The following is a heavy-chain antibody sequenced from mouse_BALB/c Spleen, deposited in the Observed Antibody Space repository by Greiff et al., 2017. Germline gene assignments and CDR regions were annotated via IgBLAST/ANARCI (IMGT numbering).Heavy chain of an antibody. CDR1: GYAFSSYW. J-gene: IGHJ4*01. Sequence: QVQLQQSGAELVRPGSSVKISCKASGYAFSSYWMNWVKQRPGQGLEWIGQIYPGDGDTNYNGKFKGKATLTADKSSSTAYMQLSSLTSEDSAVYFCARSGGNLYYYAMDYWGQGTSVTVSS. CDR2: IYPGDGDT. D-gene: IGHD2-1*01. CDR3: ARSGGNLYYYAMDY. V-gene: IGHV1-80*01.